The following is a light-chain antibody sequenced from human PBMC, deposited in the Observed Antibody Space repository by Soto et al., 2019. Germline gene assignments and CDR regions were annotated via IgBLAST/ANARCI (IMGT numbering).Light chain of an antibody. V-gene: IGKV4-1*01. CDR3: QQYYSGRT. CDR1: QSVLYSSNNKNY. J-gene: IGKJ1*01. CDR2: WAS. Sequence: DIVMTQSPDSLAVSLGERATINCKSSQSVLYSSNNKNYLTWYQQKPGQPPKLLIYWASTRESGVPDRFSGSGSGTDFTLTISSQQAEDVAVYYCQQYYSGRTFGQGTKVEIK.